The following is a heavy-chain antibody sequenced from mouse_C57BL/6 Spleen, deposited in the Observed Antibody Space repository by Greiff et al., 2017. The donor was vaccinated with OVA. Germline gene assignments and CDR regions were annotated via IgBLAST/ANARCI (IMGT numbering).Heavy chain of an antibody. CDR3: ARDIYYGYFDY. Sequence: EVKLVESEGGLVQPGSSMKLSCTASGFTFSDYYMAWVRQVPEKGLEWVANINYDGSSTYYLDSLKSRFIISRDNAKNILYLQMSSLKSEDTATYYCARDIYYGYFDYWGQGTTLTVSS. J-gene: IGHJ2*01. CDR2: INYDGSST. V-gene: IGHV5-16*01. CDR1: GFTFSDYY. D-gene: IGHD2-1*01.